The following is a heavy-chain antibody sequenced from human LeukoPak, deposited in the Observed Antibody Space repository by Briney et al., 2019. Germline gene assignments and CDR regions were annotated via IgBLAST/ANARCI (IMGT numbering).Heavy chain of an antibody. D-gene: IGHD3-22*01. J-gene: IGHJ5*02. CDR1: GGSISSSSYY. V-gene: IGHV4-39*07. CDR3: ALSHYYDSSGWVIDP. CDR2: IYYSGST. Sequence: SETLSLTCTVSGGSISSSSYYWGWIRQPPGKGLEWIGSIYYSGSTYYNPSLKSRVTISVDTSKNQFSLKLSSVTAADTAVYYCALSHYYDSSGWVIDPWGQGTLVTVSS.